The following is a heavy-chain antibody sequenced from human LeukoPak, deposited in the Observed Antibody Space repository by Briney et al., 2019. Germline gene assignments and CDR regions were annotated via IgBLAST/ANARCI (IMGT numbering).Heavy chain of an antibody. D-gene: IGHD3-10*01. CDR3: LITMVRGVLTSHFDY. J-gene: IGHJ4*02. Sequence: GASVKVSCKASGGTFSSYAISWVRQAPGQGLEWMGGIIPIFGTANYAQKFQGRVTITADESTSTAYMELSSLRSEDTAVYYCLITMVRGVLTSHFDYWGQGTLVTVSS. CDR2: IIPIFGTA. V-gene: IGHV1-69*13. CDR1: GGTFSSYA.